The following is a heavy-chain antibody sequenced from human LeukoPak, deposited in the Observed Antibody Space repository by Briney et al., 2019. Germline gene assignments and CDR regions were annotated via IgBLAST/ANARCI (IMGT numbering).Heavy chain of an antibody. J-gene: IGHJ4*02. Sequence: SETLSLTCTVSCGSISGYFWSWIRQPPRRGLEYIGYVNYDGSTNYNHSLRSRATISIDTSKNEFSLKLSSVTAADTAVYYCARVNVGSSDYFDYWGQGILVTVSS. CDR1: CGSISGYF. CDR2: VNYDGST. D-gene: IGHD1-26*01. V-gene: IGHV4-59*01. CDR3: ARVNVGSSDYFDY.